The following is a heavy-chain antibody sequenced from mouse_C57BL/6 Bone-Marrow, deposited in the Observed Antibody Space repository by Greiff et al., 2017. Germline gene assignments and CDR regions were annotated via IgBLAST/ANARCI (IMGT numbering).Heavy chain of an antibody. V-gene: IGHV14-4*01. CDR2: IDPEIGDT. J-gene: IGHJ2*01. CDR1: GFNIKDDY. CDR3: SSFDGNYFDF. Sequence: EVKLQESGAELVRPGASVKLSCTASGFNIKDDYIHWVKQRPEQGLEWIGWIDPEIGDTEYASKFQGKATITSDTSSNTAYLQLRSLTSEDTAVYYCSSFDGNYFDFCGQGTPLTVAS. D-gene: IGHD2-3*01.